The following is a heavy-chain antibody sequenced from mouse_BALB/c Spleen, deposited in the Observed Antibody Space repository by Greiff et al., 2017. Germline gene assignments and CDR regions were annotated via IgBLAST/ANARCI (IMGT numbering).Heavy chain of an antibody. CDR3: ARKGGHYYGSSYGAWFAY. CDR2: IWAGGST. CDR1: GFSLTSYG. V-gene: IGHV2-9*02. Sequence: VQRVESGPGLVAPSQSLSITCTVSGFSLTSYGVHWVRQPPGKGLEWLGVIWAGGSTNYNSALMSRLSISKDNSKSQVFLKMNSLQTDDTAMYYCARKGGHYYGSSYGAWFAYWGQGTLVTVSA. D-gene: IGHD1-1*01. J-gene: IGHJ3*01.